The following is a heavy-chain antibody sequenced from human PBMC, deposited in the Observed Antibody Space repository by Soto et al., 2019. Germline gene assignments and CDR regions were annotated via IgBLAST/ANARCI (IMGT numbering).Heavy chain of an antibody. J-gene: IGHJ4*02. CDR2: IYYSGST. V-gene: IGHV4-59*08. D-gene: IGHD3-9*01. CDR1: GGSISSYY. CDR3: AREYYDILTGYYSYFDY. Sequence: SETLSLTCTVSGGSISSYYWSWIRKPPGKGLEWIGYIYYSGSTNYNPSLKSRVTISVDTSKNQFSLKLSSVTAADTAVYYCAREYYDILTGYYSYFDYWGQGTLVTVSS.